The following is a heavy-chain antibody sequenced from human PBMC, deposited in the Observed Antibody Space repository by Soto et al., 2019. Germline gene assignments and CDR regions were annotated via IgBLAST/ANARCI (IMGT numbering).Heavy chain of an antibody. Sequence: EVQLLDSGGGLVQPGGSLRLACAASGFTFISYAMGWIRQAPGKGLEWVSSITATGGSTYYADSVKGRFTISRDNTKNRLYLELNRLRAEDTALYYCAKHFGGTQSHFNSWGQGTLVTVSS. CDR2: ITATGGST. CDR1: GFTFISYA. CDR3: AKHFGGTQSHFNS. V-gene: IGHV3-23*01. J-gene: IGHJ4*02. D-gene: IGHD3-3*01.